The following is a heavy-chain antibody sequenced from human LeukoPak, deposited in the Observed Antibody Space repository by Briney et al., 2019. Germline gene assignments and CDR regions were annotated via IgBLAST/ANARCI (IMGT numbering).Heavy chain of an antibody. CDR3: ARDFGRGAAAGRWNYYYMDV. CDR1: GYTFTTYG. CDR2: LSAYNANT. D-gene: IGHD6-13*01. V-gene: IGHV1-18*01. J-gene: IGHJ6*03. Sequence: GASVKVSCKASGYTFTTYGISWVRQAPGQGLEWMGWLSAYNANTNYAQKLQGRVTMTTDTSTSTAYMELRSLRSDDTAVYYCARDFGRGAAAGRWNYYYMDVWGKGTTVTVSS.